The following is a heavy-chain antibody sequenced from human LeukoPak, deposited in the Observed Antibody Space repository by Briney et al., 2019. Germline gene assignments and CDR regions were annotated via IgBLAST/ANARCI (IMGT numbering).Heavy chain of an antibody. V-gene: IGHV4-59*01. D-gene: IGHD1-26*01. Sequence: PSETLSLTCTVSGGSISSYYWSWIRQPPGKGLEWIGYIYYSGSTNYNPSLKSRVTISVDTSKNQFSLKLSSVTAADTAGYYCARVMGSYRPYGMEVWGQGTTVTVSS. CDR1: GGSISSYY. CDR2: IYYSGST. J-gene: IGHJ6*02. CDR3: ARVMGSYRPYGMEV.